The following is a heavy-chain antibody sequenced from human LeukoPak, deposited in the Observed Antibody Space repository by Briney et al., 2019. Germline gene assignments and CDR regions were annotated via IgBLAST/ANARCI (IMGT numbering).Heavy chain of an antibody. CDR2: MNPNSGNT. D-gene: IGHD6-13*01. Sequence: ASVKVSCKASGYTFTGYYMHWVRQATGQGLEWMGWMNPNSGNTGYAQKFQGRVTITRNTSISTAYMELSSLRSEDTAVYYCARGPLGHAFDIWGQGTMVTVSS. CDR3: ARGPLGHAFDI. CDR1: GYTFTGYY. J-gene: IGHJ3*02. V-gene: IGHV1-8*03.